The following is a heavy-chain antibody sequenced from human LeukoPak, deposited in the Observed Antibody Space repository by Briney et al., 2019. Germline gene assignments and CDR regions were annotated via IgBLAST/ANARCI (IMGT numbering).Heavy chain of an antibody. D-gene: IGHD2-15*01. CDR2: IRSKAYGGTT. Sequence: GGSLRLSCTASGFTFGDYAMSWFRQAPGKGLEWVGFIRSKAYGGTTEYAASVKGRFTISRDDSKSIAYLQTNSLKTEDTAVYYCTTLVVVVAANDAFDIWGQGTMVTVSS. CDR3: TTLVVVVAANDAFDI. J-gene: IGHJ3*02. CDR1: GFTFGDYA. V-gene: IGHV3-49*03.